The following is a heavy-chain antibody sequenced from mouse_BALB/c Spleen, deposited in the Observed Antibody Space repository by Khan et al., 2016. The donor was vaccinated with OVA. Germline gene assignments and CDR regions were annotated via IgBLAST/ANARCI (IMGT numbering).Heavy chain of an antibody. CDR3: TRLGTTGWFAY. V-gene: IGHV1S135*01. CDR1: GYSFTDYY. Sequence: VQLKESRPELMKPGASVKISCKASGYSFTDYYIHWVKQSHGQSLEWIGYIDPFNGGTNFNQKFRGTATLTVDKSSSTAYMYLNSLTSEDSAVYYCTRLGTTGWFAYWGQGTLVTVSA. D-gene: IGHD2-13*01. J-gene: IGHJ3*01. CDR2: IDPFNGGT.